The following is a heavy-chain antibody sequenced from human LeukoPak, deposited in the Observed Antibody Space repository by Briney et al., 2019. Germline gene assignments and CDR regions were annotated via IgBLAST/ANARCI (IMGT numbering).Heavy chain of an antibody. CDR3: ARTSSHAFDI. D-gene: IGHD6-6*01. CDR1: GGTFSSYA. Sequence: ASVKVSCKASGGTFSSYAISWVRQAPGQELEWMGGIIPIFGTANYAQKFQGRVTITTDESTSTAYMELSSLRSEDTAVYYCARTSSHAFDIWGQGTMVTVSS. J-gene: IGHJ3*02. V-gene: IGHV1-69*05. CDR2: IIPIFGTA.